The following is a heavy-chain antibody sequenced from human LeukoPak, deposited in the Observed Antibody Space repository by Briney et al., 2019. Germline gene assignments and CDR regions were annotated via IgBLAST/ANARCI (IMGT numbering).Heavy chain of an antibody. D-gene: IGHD2-15*01. CDR1: GFTFTTYW. Sequence: GGSLRLSCAASGFTFTTYWMGWVRQAPGKGLEWVANIKQDGSEQYYVDSVKGRFTISRDNAKNSLSLQMNSLRAEDTAVYYCAKDGVVVVAATPYYFDYWGQGTLVTVSS. CDR2: IKQDGSEQ. V-gene: IGHV3-7*01. CDR3: AKDGVVVVAATPYYFDY. J-gene: IGHJ4*02.